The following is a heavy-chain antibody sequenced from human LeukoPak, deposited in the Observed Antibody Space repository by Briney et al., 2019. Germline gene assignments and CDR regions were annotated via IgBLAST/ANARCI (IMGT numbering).Heavy chain of an antibody. J-gene: IGHJ4*02. CDR1: GFAFSSYG. CDR2: ISYDGSNK. CDR3: AQGYYDSSY. Sequence: GALRLSCAASGFAFSSYGMHWVRQAPGKGLEWVAVISYDGSNKYYADSVKGRFTISRDNSKNTLYLQMNSLRAEDTAVYYCAQGYYDSSYWGQGTLVTVSS. V-gene: IGHV3-30*18. D-gene: IGHD3-22*01.